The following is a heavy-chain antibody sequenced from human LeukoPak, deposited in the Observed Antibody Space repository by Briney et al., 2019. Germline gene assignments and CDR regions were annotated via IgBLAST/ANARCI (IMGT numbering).Heavy chain of an antibody. Sequence: GESLKISCKASGYTFTSYWIGWVRQMPGKGLEWMGIIYPGDSHTTYSPSFQGQVTISADKSISTAYLHWSSLKACDTAMYYCARLGPDSGLRDWGQGTLVTVSS. J-gene: IGHJ4*02. D-gene: IGHD6-19*01. CDR1: GYTFTSYW. CDR3: ARLGPDSGLRD. CDR2: IYPGDSHT. V-gene: IGHV5-51*01.